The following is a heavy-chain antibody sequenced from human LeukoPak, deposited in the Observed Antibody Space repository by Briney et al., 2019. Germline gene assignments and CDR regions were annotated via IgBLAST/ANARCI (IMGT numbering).Heavy chain of an antibody. CDR1: GYTFTSYG. V-gene: IGHV1-18*01. CDR2: ISAYNGNT. D-gene: IGHD3-3*01. J-gene: IGHJ6*03. CDR3: ARKSYDFWSGYYSFYYYYYMDV. Sequence: ASVKVSCKASGYTFTSYGISWVRQAPGQGLEWMGWISAYNGNTNYAQKLQGRVTMTTDTSTSTAYMELRSLRSDDTAVYYCARKSYDFWSGYYSFYYYYYMDVWGKGTTVTVSS.